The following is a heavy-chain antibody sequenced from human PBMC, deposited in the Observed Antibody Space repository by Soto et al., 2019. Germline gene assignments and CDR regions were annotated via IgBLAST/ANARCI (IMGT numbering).Heavy chain of an antibody. CDR3: ARGQPTYYDFWSGPCYCCMDV. D-gene: IGHD3-3*01. CDR2: TRNKANSYTT. V-gene: IGHV3-72*01. CDR1: GFTFSDHY. J-gene: IGHJ6*02. Sequence: LRLSCAASGFTFSDHYMDWVRQAPGKGLEWVGRTRNKANSYTTEYAASVKGRFTISRDDSKNSLYLQMNSLKTEDTAVYYCARGQPTYYDFWSGPCYCCMDVWGQGTTVTVSS.